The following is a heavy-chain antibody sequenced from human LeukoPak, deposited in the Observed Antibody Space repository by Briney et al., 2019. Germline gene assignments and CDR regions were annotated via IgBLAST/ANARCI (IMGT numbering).Heavy chain of an antibody. Sequence: SETLSLTCTVSGGSISSGDYYWSWIRLPPGKGLEWIGYIYYSGSTYYNPSLKSRVTISVDTSKNQFSLKLSSVTAADTAVYYCARTEDSSGFDYWGQGTLVTVSS. D-gene: IGHD3-22*01. CDR1: GGSISSGDYY. J-gene: IGHJ4*02. V-gene: IGHV4-30-4*08. CDR2: IYYSGST. CDR3: ARTEDSSGFDY.